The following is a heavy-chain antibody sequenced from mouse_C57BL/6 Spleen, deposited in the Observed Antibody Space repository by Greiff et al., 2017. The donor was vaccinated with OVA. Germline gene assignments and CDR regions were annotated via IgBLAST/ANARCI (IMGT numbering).Heavy chain of an antibody. CDR3: ARLGQGYAMDY. CDR1: GYSFTGYY. J-gene: IGHJ4*01. D-gene: IGHD3-3*01. V-gene: IGHV1-42*01. Sequence: VQLKQSGPELVKPGASVKISCKASGYSFTGYYMNWVKQSPEKSLEWIGEINPSTGGTTYNQKFKAKATLTVDKSSSTAYMQLKSLTSEDSAVYYCARLGQGYAMDYWGQGTSVTVSS. CDR2: INPSTGGT.